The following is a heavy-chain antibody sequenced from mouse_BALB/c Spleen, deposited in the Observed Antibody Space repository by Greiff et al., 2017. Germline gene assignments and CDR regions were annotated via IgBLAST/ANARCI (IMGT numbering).Heavy chain of an antibody. Sequence: EVQLVESGPSLVKPSQTLSLTCSVTGDSITSGYWNWIRKFPGNKLEYMGYISYSGSTYYNPSLKSRISITRDTSKNQYYLQLNSVTTEDTATYYCARYEQLGFYYAMDYWGQGTSVTVSS. V-gene: IGHV3-8*02. CDR1: GDSITSGY. D-gene: IGHD3-1*01. CDR2: ISYSGST. CDR3: ARYEQLGFYYAMDY. J-gene: IGHJ4*01.